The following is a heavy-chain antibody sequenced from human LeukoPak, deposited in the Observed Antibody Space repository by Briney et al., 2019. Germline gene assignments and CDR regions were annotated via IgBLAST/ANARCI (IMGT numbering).Heavy chain of an antibody. J-gene: IGHJ4*02. Sequence: SETLSLTCAVYGGSFSGYYWSWIRQPPGKGLEWIGEINHSGSTNYNPSLKSRVTISVDTSKNQFSLKLSSVTAADTAVYYCARDSQQLGIFDYWGQGTLVTVSS. D-gene: IGHD6-13*01. V-gene: IGHV4-34*01. CDR3: ARDSQQLGIFDY. CDR2: INHSGST. CDR1: GGSFSGYY.